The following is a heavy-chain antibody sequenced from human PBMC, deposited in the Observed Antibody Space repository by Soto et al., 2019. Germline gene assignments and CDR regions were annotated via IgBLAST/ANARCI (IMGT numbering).Heavy chain of an antibody. CDR2: IYYRGST. D-gene: IGHD2-15*01. Sequence: QVQLQESGPGLVKPSLTLSLTCTVSGGSISSGDYYWSWIRQPPGKGLQWIGDIYYRGSTYYNPYLKSRVTISVDTSKNQFSLKVSSVTAADTAVYYCARGNTPLDYWGQGTLVTVSS. CDR1: GGSISSGDYY. CDR3: ARGNTPLDY. J-gene: IGHJ4*02. V-gene: IGHV4-30-4*01.